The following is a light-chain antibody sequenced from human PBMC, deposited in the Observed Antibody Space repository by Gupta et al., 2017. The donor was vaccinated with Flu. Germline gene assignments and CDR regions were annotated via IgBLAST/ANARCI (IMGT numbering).Light chain of an antibody. V-gene: IGLV1-44*01. J-gene: IGLJ1*01. Sequence: QSVLTQPPSASGAPGQRVTISCSGSSSNIGSITVNWYQQLPGTAPKLLIYTNYQRPSGVSDRFSGSKSGTSASLAISGLQSEDEADYYCAAWDDSLNGRYVFGTGTKVTVL. CDR3: AAWDDSLNGRYV. CDR2: TNY. CDR1: SSNIGSIT.